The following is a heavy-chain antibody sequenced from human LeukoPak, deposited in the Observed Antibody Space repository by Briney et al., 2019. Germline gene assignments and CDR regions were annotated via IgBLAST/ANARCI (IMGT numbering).Heavy chain of an antibody. J-gene: IGHJ6*02. CDR1: GGSISSGSYY. V-gene: IGHV4-61*02. Sequence: SETLSLTCTVSGGSISSGSYYWSWIRQPAGKGLEWIGRIYTSGSTNYNPSLKSRVTISVDTSKNQFSLKLSSVTAADTAVYYCARGGDVWFGPNYGMAVWGQGTTVTVSS. CDR2: IYTSGST. CDR3: ARGGDVWFGPNYGMAV. D-gene: IGHD3-16*01.